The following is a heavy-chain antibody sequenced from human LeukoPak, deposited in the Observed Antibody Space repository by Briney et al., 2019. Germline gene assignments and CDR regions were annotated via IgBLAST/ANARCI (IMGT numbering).Heavy chain of an antibody. V-gene: IGHV1-46*01. CDR1: GYPLTTYY. Sequence: VASVKVSCKASGYPLTTYYMHWVGQAPGQGLDGVGRINPSGGYTNYAQRFQGRVTMTRDTATSTVYMELSSLRSEDTAVCYCARESMIARERKFDYWGQGTLVTVSS. D-gene: IGHD3-22*01. CDR2: INPSGGYT. J-gene: IGHJ4*02. CDR3: ARESMIARERKFDY.